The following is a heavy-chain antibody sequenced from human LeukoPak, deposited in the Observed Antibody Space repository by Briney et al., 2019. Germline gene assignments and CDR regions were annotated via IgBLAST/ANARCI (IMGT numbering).Heavy chain of an antibody. CDR2: ISAYNGNT. J-gene: IGHJ3*02. CDR1: GYTFTSYG. Sequence: ASVKVSCKASGYTFTSYGISWVRQAPGQGLEWMGWISAYNGNTNYAQELQGRVTMTTDTSTSTAYMELRSLRSDDTAVYYCAREENYSGSYGHDAFDIWGQGTMVTVSS. CDR3: AREENYSGSYGHDAFDI. D-gene: IGHD1-26*01. V-gene: IGHV1-18*01.